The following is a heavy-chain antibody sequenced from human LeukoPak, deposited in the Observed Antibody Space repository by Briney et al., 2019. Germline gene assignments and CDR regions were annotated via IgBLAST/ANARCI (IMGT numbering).Heavy chain of an antibody. J-gene: IGHJ4*02. CDR1: GYTFTGYY. D-gene: IGHD4-11*01. CDR2: INPNSGGT. V-gene: IGHV1-2*02. Sequence: ASVKVSCKASGYTFTGYYMHWVRQAPGQGLEWMGLINPNSGGTNYAQKFQGRVTMTRDTSIGTAYMELSRLRSDDTAVYYCARARPVTTSDYWGQGTLVTVSS. CDR3: ARARPVTTSDY.